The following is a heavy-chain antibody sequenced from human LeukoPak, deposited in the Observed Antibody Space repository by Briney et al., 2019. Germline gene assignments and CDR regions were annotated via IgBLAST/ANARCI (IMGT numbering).Heavy chain of an antibody. CDR2: IYSDANT. Sequence: GGSLRLSCAASGFTVSSNYMSWVRQAPGKGLEWVSVIYSDANTYYVDSVKGRFTISRDDSKNTLYLQMNSLRTEDTAVYYCARVWSGYYFDYWGQGTLVTVSS. J-gene: IGHJ4*02. V-gene: IGHV3-66*02. CDR1: GFTVSSNY. D-gene: IGHD3-3*01. CDR3: ARVWSGYYFDY.